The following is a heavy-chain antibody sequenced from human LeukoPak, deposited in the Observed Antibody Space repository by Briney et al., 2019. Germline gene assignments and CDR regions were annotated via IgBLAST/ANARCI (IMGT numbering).Heavy chain of an antibody. D-gene: IGHD3-10*01. Sequence: SETLSLTCAVYGGSFSRYYWSWIRQPPGKGLEWIGEINHSGSTNYNPSLKSRVTISVDTSKNQFSLKLSSVTAADTAVYYCAREERYYYGSGNFDPWGQGTLVTVSS. CDR3: AREERYYYGSGNFDP. CDR2: INHSGST. V-gene: IGHV4-34*01. CDR1: GGSFSRYY. J-gene: IGHJ5*02.